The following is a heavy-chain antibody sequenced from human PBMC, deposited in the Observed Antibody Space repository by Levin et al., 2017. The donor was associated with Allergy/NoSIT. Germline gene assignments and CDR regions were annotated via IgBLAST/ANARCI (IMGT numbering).Heavy chain of an antibody. CDR3: ARASRAYDSSGYYTYGMDV. CDR2: IYSGGST. D-gene: IGHD3-22*01. J-gene: IGHJ6*02. V-gene: IGHV3-53*01. Sequence: GGSLRLSCAASGFTVSSNYMSWVRQAPGKGLEWVSVIYSGGSTYYADSVKGRFTISRHNSKNTLYLQMNSLRAEDTAVYYCARASRAYDSSGYYTYGMDVWGQGTTVTVSS. CDR1: GFTVSSNY.